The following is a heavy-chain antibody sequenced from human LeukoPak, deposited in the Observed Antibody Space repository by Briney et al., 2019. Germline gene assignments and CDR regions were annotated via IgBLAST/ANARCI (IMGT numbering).Heavy chain of an antibody. CDR1: GFIFCSSW. CDR2: IKQEGSEK. J-gene: IGHJ4*02. Sequence: GGSLRLSCAASGFIFCSSWMSWVRQAPGKGLEWVANIKQEGSEKYYVDSVKGRFTISRDNAKNSLYLQMNSLRAEDTAVYYCARTQHDYYGSGSPVGGEFDYWGQGTLVTVSS. V-gene: IGHV3-7*01. CDR3: ARTQHDYYGSGSPVGGEFDY. D-gene: IGHD3-10*01.